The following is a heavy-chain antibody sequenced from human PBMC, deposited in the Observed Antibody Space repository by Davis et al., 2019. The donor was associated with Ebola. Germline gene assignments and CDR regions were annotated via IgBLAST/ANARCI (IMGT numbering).Heavy chain of an antibody. V-gene: IGHV4-38-2*02. D-gene: IGHD4/OR15-4a*01. CDR1: GYSIISDYY. CDR2: IKHRGSS. J-gene: IGHJ5*02. CDR3: ARVTGASHAGP. Sequence: MPSETLSLTCTVPGYSIISDYYWGWIRQPPGKWLGWTWSIKHRGSSYYNPSLKKRATMAVDTSKSQFSLELTSVTAADTAVYYCARVTGASHAGPWGQGTLVTVSS.